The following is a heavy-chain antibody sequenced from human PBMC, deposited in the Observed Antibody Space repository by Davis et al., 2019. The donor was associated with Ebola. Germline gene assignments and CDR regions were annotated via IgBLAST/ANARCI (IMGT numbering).Heavy chain of an antibody. D-gene: IGHD3-16*01. V-gene: IGHV1-18*01. CDR3: ARFPVINAFYFDY. CDR2: ISAYNGNT. J-gene: IGHJ4*01. CDR1: GSTFTSYG. Sequence: AASVKVSCKASGSTFTSYGITWVRQAPGQGLEWMGWISAYNGNTNYAQKFQGRVTMTSDRSTNTAYMELKSLTSDDTAVYYCARFPVINAFYFDYWGRGTLVTVSS.